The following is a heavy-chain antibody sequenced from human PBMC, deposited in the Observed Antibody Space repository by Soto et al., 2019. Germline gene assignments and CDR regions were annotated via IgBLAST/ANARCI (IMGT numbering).Heavy chain of an antibody. CDR1: GFTFSSYA. J-gene: IGHJ4*02. D-gene: IGHD2-15*01. Sequence: GGSLRLSCAASGFTFSSYAMSWVRQAPGKGLEWVSAISGSGGSPYYADAEKGRCTISRDNSKNTRYLQMSSLRAEDTEVYYCANEPGVMLVAAGYFDSRGKGTLVTVS. V-gene: IGHV3-23*01. CDR2: ISGSGGSP. CDR3: ANEPGVMLVAAGYFDS.